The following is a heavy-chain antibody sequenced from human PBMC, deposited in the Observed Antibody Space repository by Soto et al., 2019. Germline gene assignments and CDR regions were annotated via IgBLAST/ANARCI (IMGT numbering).Heavy chain of an antibody. D-gene: IGHD3-22*01. CDR3: ARAGYYYDSSGYYRSAFDI. CDR1: GYTFTSYD. Sequence: SSVKVSCKASGYTFTSYDINWMRQATGQGLEWMGWMNPNSGNTGYAQKFQGRVTMTRNTSISTAYMELSSLRSEDTAMYYCARAGYYYDSSGYYRSAFDIWGQGTMVTVSS. J-gene: IGHJ3*02. CDR2: MNPNSGNT. V-gene: IGHV1-8*01.